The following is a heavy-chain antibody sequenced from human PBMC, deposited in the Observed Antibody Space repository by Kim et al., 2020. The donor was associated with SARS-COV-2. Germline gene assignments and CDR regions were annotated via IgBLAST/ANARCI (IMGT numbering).Heavy chain of an antibody. CDR1: GGSISSHY. D-gene: IGHD2-15*01. V-gene: IGHV4-59*11. Sequence: SETLSLTCTVSGGSISSHYWSWIRQPPGKGLEWIGYIYYTGSTNYSPSLKGRVAMSVNTLKNHFSLRLTSVTAADTAIYYCAGSRGSNLYWWHDPWGQGT. CDR3: AGSRGSNLYWWHDP. J-gene: IGHJ5*02. CDR2: IYYTGST.